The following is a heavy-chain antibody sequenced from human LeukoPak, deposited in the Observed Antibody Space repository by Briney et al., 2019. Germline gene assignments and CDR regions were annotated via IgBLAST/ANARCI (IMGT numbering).Heavy chain of an antibody. Sequence: GASVKVSCKASGGTFSSYAIRWVRQAPGQGLEWMGGIIPIFGTANYAQKFQGRVTITADESTSTAYMELSSLRSEDTAVYYCARDHYYYDSSGPNFDYWGQGTLVTVSS. CDR3: ARDHYYYDSSGPNFDY. CDR2: IIPIFGTA. CDR1: GGTFSSYA. V-gene: IGHV1-69*13. J-gene: IGHJ4*02. D-gene: IGHD3-22*01.